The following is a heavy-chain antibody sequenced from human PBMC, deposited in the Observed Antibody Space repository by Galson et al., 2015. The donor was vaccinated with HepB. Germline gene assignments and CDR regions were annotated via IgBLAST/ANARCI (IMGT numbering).Heavy chain of an antibody. D-gene: IGHD1-26*01. CDR2: IYPGDSDT. Sequence: QSGAEVKKPGESLKISCKGSGYSFTSYWIGWVRQMPGKGLEWMGIIYPGDSDTRYSPSFQGQVTISADKSISTAYLQWSSLKASDTAMYYCARLEWELLRPYYFDYWGQGTLVTVSS. V-gene: IGHV5-51*01. CDR1: GYSFTSYW. CDR3: ARLEWELLRPYYFDY. J-gene: IGHJ4*02.